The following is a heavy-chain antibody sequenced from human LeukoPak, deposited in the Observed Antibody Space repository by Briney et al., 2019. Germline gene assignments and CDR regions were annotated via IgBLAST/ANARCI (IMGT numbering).Heavy chain of an antibody. CDR3: AREGITMVRGVITPSFLGYGMDV. J-gene: IGHJ6*02. D-gene: IGHD3-10*01. Sequence: GGSLRLSCAASGFTFSSYSMNWVRQAPGKGLEWDSSISSSSSYIYYADSVKGRFTISRDNAKNSLYLQMHSLRAEDTAVYYCAREGITMVRGVITPSFLGYGMDVWGQGTTVTVSS. CDR1: GFTFSSYS. CDR2: ISSSSSYI. V-gene: IGHV3-21*01.